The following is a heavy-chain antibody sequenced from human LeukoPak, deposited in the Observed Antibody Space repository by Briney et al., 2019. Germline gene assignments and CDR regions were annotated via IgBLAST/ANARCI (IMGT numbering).Heavy chain of an antibody. CDR3: ATYYYGDYASYYFDR. CDR1: GVSIISSHW. CDR2: IHHRGTT. V-gene: IGHV4-4*02. D-gene: IGHD4-17*01. Sequence: RASETLSLTCTFSGVSIISSHWWSWARQSPGKGLEWIGEIHHRGTTNYSPSLKSRVSMSLDKSNNQFSLNLRSVTAADTAVYYCATYYYGDYASYYFDRWGQGTLVTVSS. J-gene: IGHJ4*02.